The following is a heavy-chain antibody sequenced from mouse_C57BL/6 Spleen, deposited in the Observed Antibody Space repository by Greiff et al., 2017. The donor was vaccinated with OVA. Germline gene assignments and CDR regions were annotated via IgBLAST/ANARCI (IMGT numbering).Heavy chain of an antibody. CDR1: GYTFTSYG. J-gene: IGHJ1*03. CDR3: ARGGLLRYDV. V-gene: IGHV1-53*01. CDR2: INPGNGGT. Sequence: QVQLQQPGTELVKPGASVKLSCKASGYTFTSYGMHWVKQTPGHGLEWIGYINPGNGGTYYTEKFKSKATLTVDKSSSTAYMQLSSLTSEDSAVYDCARGGLLRYDVWGTGTTVTVSS. D-gene: IGHD1-1*01.